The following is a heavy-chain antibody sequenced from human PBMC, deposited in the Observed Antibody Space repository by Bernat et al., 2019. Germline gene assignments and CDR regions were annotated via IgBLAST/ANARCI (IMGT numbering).Heavy chain of an antibody. CDR2: ISYDGSNK. CDR3: AKDRGYCSGGSCYVYGMDV. V-gene: IGHV3-30*18. D-gene: IGHD2-15*01. J-gene: IGHJ6*02. Sequence: QVQLVESGGGVVQPGRSLRLSCAASGFTFSSYGMHWVRQAPGKGLEWVAVISYDGSNKYYADSVKDRFTISRDNSKNTLYLQMNSLRAEDTAVYYCAKDRGYCSGGSCYVYGMDVWGQGTTVTVSS. CDR1: GFTFSSYG.